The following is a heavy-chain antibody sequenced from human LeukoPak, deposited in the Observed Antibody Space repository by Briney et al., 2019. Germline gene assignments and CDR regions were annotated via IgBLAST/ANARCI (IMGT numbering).Heavy chain of an antibody. J-gene: IGHJ4*02. CDR3: ARANGWYLRNYFDY. V-gene: IGHV3-7*01. CDR1: KFTFSNSW. CDR2: IKQDGSEK. D-gene: IGHD6-19*01. Sequence: GGSLRLSCAASKFTFSNSWMTWVRQAPGKGLEWVANIKQDGSEKYYVDSVKGRFTISRDNAKNSLYLQMNSLRAEDTAVYYCARANGWYLRNYFDYWGQGILVTVSS.